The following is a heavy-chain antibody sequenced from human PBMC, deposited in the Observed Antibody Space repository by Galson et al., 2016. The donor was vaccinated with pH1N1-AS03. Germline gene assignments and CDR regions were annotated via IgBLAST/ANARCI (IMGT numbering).Heavy chain of an antibody. V-gene: IGHV3-30*04. Sequence: SLRLSCAASGFTFSGYAMHWVRQAPGKGLEWLAVISYDGNNKYYSDSVKGRLSISRDNFKNTLYLQMNSLRGEDAAVYYCGRTVTENVYYSGLDVWGQGTTVTVSS. CDR1: GFTFSGYA. J-gene: IGHJ6*02. D-gene: IGHD2-21*02. CDR2: ISYDGNNK. CDR3: GRTVTENVYYSGLDV.